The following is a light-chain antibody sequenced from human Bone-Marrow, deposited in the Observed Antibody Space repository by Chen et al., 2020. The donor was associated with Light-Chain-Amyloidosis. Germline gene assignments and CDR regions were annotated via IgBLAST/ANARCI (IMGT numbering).Light chain of an antibody. V-gene: IGLV3-21*02. Sequence: SYVLTQPSSVSVAPGQTATIACGGNNIGSTSVHWYQQTPGQAPLLVVYDYSDRPSGLPERLSGSNSGNTATLTISRGEAGDEADYYCQVWDRSSDRPVFGGGTKLTVL. J-gene: IGLJ3*02. CDR2: DYS. CDR1: NIGSTS. CDR3: QVWDRSSDRPV.